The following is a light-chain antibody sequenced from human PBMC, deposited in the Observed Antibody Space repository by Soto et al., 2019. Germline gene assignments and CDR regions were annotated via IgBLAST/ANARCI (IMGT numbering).Light chain of an antibody. V-gene: IGKV3-15*01. CDR2: GAS. CDR1: QSVRSN. J-gene: IGKJ4*01. Sequence: EIVMTQSPATLSVSPGERAALSCRASQSVRSNLAWYQQKPGQAPRLLIYGASTRATGIPARFSGSGSGTEFTLIISSLQSEDFALYYCQQYNNWPALTFGGGTKGEIK. CDR3: QQYNNWPALT.